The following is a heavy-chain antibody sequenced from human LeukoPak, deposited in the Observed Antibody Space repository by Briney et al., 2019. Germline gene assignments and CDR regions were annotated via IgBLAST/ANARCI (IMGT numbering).Heavy chain of an antibody. D-gene: IGHD3-9*01. Sequence: ASVKVSCKASGGTFTGYYMHWVRQAPGQGLEWMGWINPNSGGTNYAQKFQGRVTMTRDTSISTAYMELSRLRSDDTAVYYCARELYDILTGYLNWFDPWGQGTLVTVSS. CDR1: GGTFTGYY. CDR3: ARELYDILTGYLNWFDP. V-gene: IGHV1-2*02. CDR2: INPNSGGT. J-gene: IGHJ5*02.